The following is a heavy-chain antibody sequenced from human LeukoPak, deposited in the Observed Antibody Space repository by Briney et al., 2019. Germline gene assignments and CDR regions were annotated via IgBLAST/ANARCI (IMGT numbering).Heavy chain of an antibody. CDR1: GYSFTSYW. J-gene: IGHJ3*02. Sequence: NPGESLKISCKCSGYSFTSYWISWVCQMPGEGLEWMGRIDPSDSYTNYSPSFQGHVTISADKSISTAYLQWSSLKASDTAMYYCARGGAVERYCSSTSCYWVDAFDIWGQGTMVTVSS. D-gene: IGHD2-2*01. CDR2: IDPSDSYT. V-gene: IGHV5-10-1*01. CDR3: ARGGAVERYCSSTSCYWVDAFDI.